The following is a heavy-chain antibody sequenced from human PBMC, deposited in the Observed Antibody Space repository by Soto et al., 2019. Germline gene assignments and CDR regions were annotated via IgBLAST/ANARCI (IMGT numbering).Heavy chain of an antibody. V-gene: IGHV1-3*05. CDR2: INAGNGNT. CDR3: ARGGPPIAY. J-gene: IGHJ4*02. CDR1: GYTFSSYA. Sequence: QVQLVQSGAEEKKPGASVKVSCKASGYTFSSYAMHWVRQAPGQRLEWMGWINAGNGNTKYSQKLQGRVTITRDTSASIAYMELSRLRSEDTAVYYCARGGPPIAYWGQGTLVTVSS. D-gene: IGHD3-10*01.